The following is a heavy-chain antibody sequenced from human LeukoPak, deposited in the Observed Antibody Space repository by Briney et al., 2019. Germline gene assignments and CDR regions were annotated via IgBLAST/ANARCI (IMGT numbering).Heavy chain of an antibody. CDR1: GYSISSGYY. J-gene: IGHJ4*02. CDR3: ARALSDY. Sequence: PSETLSLTCTVSGYSISSGYYWGWIRQPPGKGLEWIGSIYHSGSTYYNPSLKSRVTISVDTSKNQFSLKLSSVTAADTAVYYCARALSDYWGQGTLVTVSS. V-gene: IGHV4-38-2*02. CDR2: IYHSGST.